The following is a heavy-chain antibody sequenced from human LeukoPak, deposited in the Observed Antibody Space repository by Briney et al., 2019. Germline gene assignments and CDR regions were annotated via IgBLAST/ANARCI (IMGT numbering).Heavy chain of an antibody. CDR3: AKFYSRIFGVVTSEKDTDYYYYYGMDV. D-gene: IGHD3-3*01. CDR1: RFTFKDYA. Sequence: PGGSLRLSCAASRFTFKDYAMNWVRQAPGKGLEWVSTISGSGTGTYYADSVKGRFTISRDNSKNTLYLQMNSLRAEDTAVYYCAKFYSRIFGVVTSEKDTDYYYYYGMDVWGQGTTVTVSS. V-gene: IGHV3-23*01. J-gene: IGHJ6*02. CDR2: ISGSGTGT.